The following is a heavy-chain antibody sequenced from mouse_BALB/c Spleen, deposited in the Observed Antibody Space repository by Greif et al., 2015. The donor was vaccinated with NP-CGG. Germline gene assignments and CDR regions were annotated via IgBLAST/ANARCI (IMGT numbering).Heavy chain of an antibody. CDR2: ISYSGST. D-gene: IGHD1-1*01. CDR1: GDSITSGY. V-gene: IGHV3-8*02. J-gene: IGHJ2*01. Sequence: EVKLMESGPSLVKPSQTLSLTCSVTGDSITSGYWNWIRKFPGNKLEYMGYISYSGSTYYNPSLKSRISITRDTSKNQYYLQLNSVTTEDTATYYCARYYYGPYYFDYWGQGTTLTVSS. CDR3: ARYYYGPYYFDY.